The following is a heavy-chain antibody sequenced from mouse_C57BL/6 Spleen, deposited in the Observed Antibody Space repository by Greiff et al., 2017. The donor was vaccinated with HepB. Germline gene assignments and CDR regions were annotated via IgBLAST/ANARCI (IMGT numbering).Heavy chain of an antibody. Sequence: EVMLVESEGGLVQPGSSMKLSCTASGFTFSDYYMAWVRQVPEKGLEWVANINYDGSSTYYLDSLKSRFIISRDNAKNILYLRMSSLKSEDTATYYCARDQGYYFDYWGQGTTLTVSS. D-gene: IGHD3-2*02. V-gene: IGHV5-16*01. CDR3: ARDQGYYFDY. CDR1: GFTFSDYY. CDR2: INYDGSST. J-gene: IGHJ2*01.